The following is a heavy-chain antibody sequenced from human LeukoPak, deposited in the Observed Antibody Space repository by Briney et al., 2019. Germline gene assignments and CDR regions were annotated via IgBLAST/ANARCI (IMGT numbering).Heavy chain of an antibody. J-gene: IGHJ3*02. CDR3: ARVLSSSWYEAFDI. V-gene: IGHV3-30-3*01. CDR1: GFTFSSYA. D-gene: IGHD6-13*01. CDR2: ISYDGSNK. Sequence: GGSLRLSCAASGFTFSSYAMHWVRQAPGKGLEWVAVISYDGSNKYYADSVKGRFTISRDNSKNTLYLQMNSLRAEDTAVYYCARVLSSSWYEAFDIWGQGTMVTVSS.